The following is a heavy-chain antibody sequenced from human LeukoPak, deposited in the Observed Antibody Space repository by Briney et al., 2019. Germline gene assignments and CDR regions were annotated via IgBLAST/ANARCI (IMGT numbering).Heavy chain of an antibody. J-gene: IGHJ5*02. CDR1: GGSISSYY. CDR3: ARLRMTTAWFDP. V-gene: IGHV4-59*08. Sequence: SETLSLTCTVSGGSISSYYWSWIRQPPGKGLEWIGYIYYSGSTYYNPSLKSRVTISVDTSKNQFSLKLSSVTAADTAVYYCARLRMTTAWFDPWGQGTLVTVSS. CDR2: IYYSGST. D-gene: IGHD4-11*01.